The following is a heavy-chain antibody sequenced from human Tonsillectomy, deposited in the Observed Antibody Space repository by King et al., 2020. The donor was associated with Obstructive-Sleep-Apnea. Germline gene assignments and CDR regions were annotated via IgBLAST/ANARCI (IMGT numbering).Heavy chain of an antibody. D-gene: IGHD5-18*01. CDR1: GFTFSSYS. Sequence: VQLVESGGGLVKPGGSLRLSCAASGFTFSSYSMNWVRQAPGKGLEWVSSISSSSSYIYYADSVKGRFTISRDNAKNSLYLQMNSLRAEDTAVYYCASDYSGYSYGAFDIWGQGTMVTVSS. J-gene: IGHJ3*02. V-gene: IGHV3-21*01. CDR3: ASDYSGYSYGAFDI. CDR2: ISSSSSYI.